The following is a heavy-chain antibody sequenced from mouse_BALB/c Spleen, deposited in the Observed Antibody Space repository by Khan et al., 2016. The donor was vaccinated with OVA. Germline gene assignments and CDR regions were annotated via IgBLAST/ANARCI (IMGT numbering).Heavy chain of an antibody. J-gene: IGHJ3*01. D-gene: IGHD2-4*01. Sequence: VQLQQSGPDLMQPGASLKISCTASGYSFTTYYIHWLLQSPGKRLEWIAYIDPFSGGTNSNQKFKDQATLTVDNSNNTPYLHLRNLTSEDSAVSDWTRMDYGARFTYWGQGTMVTVSA. CDR1: GYSFTTYY. CDR2: IDPFSGGT. CDR3: TRMDYGARFTY. V-gene: IGHV1S135*01.